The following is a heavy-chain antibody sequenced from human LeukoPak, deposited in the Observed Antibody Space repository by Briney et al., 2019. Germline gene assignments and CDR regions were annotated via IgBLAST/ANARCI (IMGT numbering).Heavy chain of an antibody. CDR3: AKGNYDFWSGYYSSYYFGY. J-gene: IGHJ4*02. V-gene: IGHV3-23*01. CDR2: ISGSGGST. CDR1: GFTFSSYA. D-gene: IGHD3-3*01. Sequence: GGSLRLSCAASGFTFSSYAMSWVRQAPGKGLEWISAISGSGGSTYYADSVKGWFTISRDNSKNTLYLQMNSLRAEDTAVYYCAKGNYDFWSGYYSSYYFGYWGQGTLVTVSS.